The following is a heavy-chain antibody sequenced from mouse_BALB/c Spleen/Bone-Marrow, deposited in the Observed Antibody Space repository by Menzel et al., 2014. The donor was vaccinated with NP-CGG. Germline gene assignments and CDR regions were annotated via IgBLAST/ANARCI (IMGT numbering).Heavy chain of an antibody. Sequence: QVQLKESRPGLVAPSQSLSITCTVSGFSLTNFDVSWIRQPPEKGLEWLGVIWTGGGTNYNSAFMSRPSISKDNSKSQVFLKMNSLQTDDTAIYYCVREGDYGNFAYWGQGTLVTVSA. V-gene: IGHV2-9-2*01. CDR3: VREGDYGNFAY. J-gene: IGHJ3*01. D-gene: IGHD2-1*01. CDR2: IWTGGGT. CDR1: GFSLTNFD.